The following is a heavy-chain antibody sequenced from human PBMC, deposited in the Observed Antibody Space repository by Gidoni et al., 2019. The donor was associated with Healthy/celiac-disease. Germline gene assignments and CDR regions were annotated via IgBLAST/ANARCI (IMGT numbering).Heavy chain of an antibody. CDR1: GFTFSGSA. J-gene: IGHJ4*02. D-gene: IGHD3-22*01. CDR2: IRSKANSYAT. CDR3: TSLYYYDSSGPELRGNDY. Sequence: EVQLVESGGGLVQPGGSLKLSCAASGFTFSGSAMPWVRQASGKGLEWVGRIRSKANSYATAYAASVKGRFTISRDDSKNTAYLQMNSLKTEDTAVYYCTSLYYYDSSGPELRGNDYWGQGTLVTVSS. V-gene: IGHV3-73*01.